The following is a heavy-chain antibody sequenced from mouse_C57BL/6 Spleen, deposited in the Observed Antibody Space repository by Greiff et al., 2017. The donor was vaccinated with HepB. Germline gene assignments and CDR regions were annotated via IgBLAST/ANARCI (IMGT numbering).Heavy chain of an antibody. J-gene: IGHJ1*03. CDR2: IYPGSGST. CDR3: ARHRDYDGYFDV. D-gene: IGHD2-4*01. V-gene: IGHV1-55*01. CDR1: GYTFTSYW. Sequence: VQLQQPGAELVKPGASVKMSCKASGYTFTSYWITWVKQRPGQGLEWIGDIYPGSGSTNYNEKFKSKATLTVDTSSSTAYMQLSSLTSEDSAVYYCARHRDYDGYFDVWGTGTTVTVSS.